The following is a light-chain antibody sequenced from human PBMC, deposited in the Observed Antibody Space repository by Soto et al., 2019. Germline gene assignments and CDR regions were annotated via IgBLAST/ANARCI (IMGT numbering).Light chain of an antibody. CDR2: EVR. CDR1: SSDIGSYNY. V-gene: IGLV2-14*01. Sequence: QSVLTQPASVSGSPGQSITISCTGTSSDIGSYNYVAWYQQFPGKTPKLIIYEVRNRPSGVSFRFSGSKSGNTASLTISGLQAEDEADYYCIAYRGTDTHYVSGTGTK. J-gene: IGLJ1*01. CDR3: IAYRGTDTHYV.